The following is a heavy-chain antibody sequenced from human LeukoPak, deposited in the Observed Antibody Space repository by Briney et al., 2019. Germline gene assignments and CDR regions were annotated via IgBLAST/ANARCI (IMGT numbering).Heavy chain of an antibody. V-gene: IGHV1-2*06. CDR2: INPNSGGT. J-gene: IGHJ4*02. CDR3: ARVPRETALVDY. CDR1: GYTFTGYY. D-gene: IGHD5-18*01. Sequence: EASVKVSCMASGYTFTGYYMHWVRQAPGQGLEWMGRINPNSGGTNYAQKFQGRVTMTRDTSISTAYMELSRLRSDDTAVYYCARVPRETALVDYWGQGTLVTVSS.